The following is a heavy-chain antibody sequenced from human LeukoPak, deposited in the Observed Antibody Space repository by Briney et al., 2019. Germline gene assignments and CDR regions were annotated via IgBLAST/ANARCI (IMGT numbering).Heavy chain of an antibody. CDR2: ISHDGSNK. V-gene: IGHV3-30*03. Sequence: PGRSLRLSCAASGFTFSSYGMHWVRQAPGKGLEWVAVISHDGSNKYYADSVKGRFTISRDNSKNTLYLQMNSLRAEDTAVYYCARSGYSSSWSFDYWGQGTLVTVSS. CDR1: GFTFSSYG. CDR3: ARSGYSSSWSFDY. D-gene: IGHD6-13*01. J-gene: IGHJ4*02.